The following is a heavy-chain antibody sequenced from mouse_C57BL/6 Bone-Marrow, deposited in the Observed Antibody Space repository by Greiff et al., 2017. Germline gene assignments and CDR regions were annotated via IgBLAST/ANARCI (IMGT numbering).Heavy chain of an antibody. CDR2: IDPENGDT. Sequence: EVQLQQSGAELVRPGASVKLSCTASGFNIKDDYMHWVKQRPEQGLEWIGWIDPENGDTEYASKFQGKATITADTSSNPAYLQLSSLTSEDTAVYYCTTVYYYASSYEGYWGQGTTLTVSS. J-gene: IGHJ2*01. CDR1: GFNIKDDY. CDR3: TTVYYYASSYEGY. V-gene: IGHV14-4*01. D-gene: IGHD1-1*01.